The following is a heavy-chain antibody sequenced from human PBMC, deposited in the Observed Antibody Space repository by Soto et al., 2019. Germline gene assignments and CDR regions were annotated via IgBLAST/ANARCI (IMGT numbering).Heavy chain of an antibody. CDR1: GFTFSSYW. CDR2: INPDGSIT. J-gene: IGHJ4*02. V-gene: IGHV3-74*01. D-gene: IGHD3-16*01. Sequence: GGSLRLSCAASGFTFSSYWMHWARQAPGKGLEWVSRINPDGSITRDADSVKGRFTISRDNAKNTLFLQMDSLRAEDTAVYYCSISTGGSYWVGGYRGQGVLVTVSS. CDR3: SISTGGSYWVGGY.